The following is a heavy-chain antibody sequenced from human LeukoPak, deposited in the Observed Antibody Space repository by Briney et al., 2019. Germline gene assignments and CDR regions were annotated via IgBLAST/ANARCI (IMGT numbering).Heavy chain of an antibody. V-gene: IGHV3-23*01. CDR2: ISGSGGST. D-gene: IGHD3-9*01. CDR3: AKEKNLRYFDWLFDS. CDR1: GFTFSSYA. J-gene: IGHJ4*02. Sequence: GGSLRLSCAASGFTFSSYAVSWVRQAPGKGLEWVSAISGSGGSTYYADSVRGRFTISRDNSKNTLDLQMNSLRAEDTAVYYCAKEKNLRYFDWLFDSWGQGTLVTVSS.